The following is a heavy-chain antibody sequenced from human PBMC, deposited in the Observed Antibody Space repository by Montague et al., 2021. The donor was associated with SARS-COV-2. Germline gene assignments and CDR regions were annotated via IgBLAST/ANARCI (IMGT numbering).Heavy chain of an antibody. J-gene: IGHJ4*02. CDR1: GGSISSDY. Sequence: SETLSLTCTVSGGSISSDYWTWIRQPPGKGLEWIGFVYYRGSTYYNPSLTGRVTISVDTSSNHFSLTLSSVTAADTAIYYCARHYDHSSRVDSWGQGTLVTVSS. CDR3: ARHYDHSSRVDS. V-gene: IGHV4-59*08. D-gene: IGHD3-16*01. CDR2: VYYRGST.